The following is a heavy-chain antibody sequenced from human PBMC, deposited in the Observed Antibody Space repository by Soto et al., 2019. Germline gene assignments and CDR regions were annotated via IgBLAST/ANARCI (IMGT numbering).Heavy chain of an antibody. J-gene: IGHJ6*02. CDR1: GFTFSDYY. D-gene: IGHD1-26*01. Sequence: GGSLRLSCAASGFTFSDYYMSWIRQAPGKGLEWVSYISSSSSYTNYADSVKGRFTISRDNAKNSLYLQMNSLRAEDTAVYYCARDRGVGATYYYYYGMDVWGQGTTVTVSS. CDR3: ARDRGVGATYYYYYGMDV. CDR2: ISSSSSYT. V-gene: IGHV3-11*06.